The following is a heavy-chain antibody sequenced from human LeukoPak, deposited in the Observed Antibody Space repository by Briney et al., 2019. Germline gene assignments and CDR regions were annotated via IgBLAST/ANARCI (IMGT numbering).Heavy chain of an antibody. J-gene: IGHJ4*02. V-gene: IGHV4-59*01. D-gene: IGHD3-16*01. CDR2: FYYSRSP. CDR3: ARGWGSLTY. CDR1: GGSISLYY. Sequence: PSETLSLTCTVSGGSISLYYWSWIRQPPGKGLEWIGYFYYSRSPKYNPSLERRVTISVDMSRNQFSLNLTSVTAADTAVYYCARGWGSLTYWGQGTLATVSS.